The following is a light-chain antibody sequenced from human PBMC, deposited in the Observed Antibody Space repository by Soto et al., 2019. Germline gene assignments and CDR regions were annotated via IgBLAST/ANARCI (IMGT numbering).Light chain of an antibody. CDR2: DVS. CDR3: SSYTSSSTLRV. Sequence: QSALTQPASVSGSPGQSITISCTGTSSDVGGYNYVSWYQQHPGKAPKLRIYDVSNRPSGVSNRFSGSKSGNTASLTISGLQAEDEADYYCSSYTSSSTLRVFGGGTKLTVL. J-gene: IGLJ2*01. V-gene: IGLV2-14*01. CDR1: SSDVGGYNY.